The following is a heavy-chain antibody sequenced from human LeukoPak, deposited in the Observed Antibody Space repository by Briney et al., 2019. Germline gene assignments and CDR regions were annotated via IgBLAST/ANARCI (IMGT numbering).Heavy chain of an antibody. CDR2: IIPIRGIA. CDR3: ARDRMGYFDY. V-gene: IGHV1-69*04. J-gene: IGHJ4*02. Sequence: SVKVSCKASGCTFSSYTISWVRQAPGQGLDWMGRIIPIRGIANYAQKFQGRVTITEDKYTSTAYMELSSLGAEDTAVYYCARDRMGYFDYWGQGSLVTVSS. D-gene: IGHD2-8*01. CDR1: GCTFSSYT.